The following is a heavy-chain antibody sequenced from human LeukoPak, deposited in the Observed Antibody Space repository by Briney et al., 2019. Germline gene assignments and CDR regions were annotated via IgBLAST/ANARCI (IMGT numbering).Heavy chain of an antibody. Sequence: GGSLRLSCAASGFTFSSYSMNWVRQAPGKGLEWVSSISSSSSYIYYADSVKGRFTISRDNAKNSLYLQMNSLRAEDTAVYYCARGTRETPPPPPHSGEVVLRGVFDYWGQGTLVTVSS. J-gene: IGHJ4*02. CDR1: GFTFSSYS. CDR3: ARGTRETPPPPPHSGEVVLRGVFDY. CDR2: ISSSSSYI. V-gene: IGHV3-21*01. D-gene: IGHD2/OR15-2a*01.